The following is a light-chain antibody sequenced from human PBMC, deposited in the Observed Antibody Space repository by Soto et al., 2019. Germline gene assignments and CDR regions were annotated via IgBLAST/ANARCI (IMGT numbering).Light chain of an antibody. J-gene: IGLJ1*01. Sequence: QSALTQPASVSGSPGQSITISCTGTSSDVGGYNSVSWYQPHPGKAPKLILYDVTDRPSGVSYRFSGSKSGNTASLTISGLQAADEADYFCRSFTSSMTNVFGSGTKLTVL. CDR2: DVT. CDR3: RSFTSSMTNV. CDR1: SSDVGGYNS. V-gene: IGLV2-14*01.